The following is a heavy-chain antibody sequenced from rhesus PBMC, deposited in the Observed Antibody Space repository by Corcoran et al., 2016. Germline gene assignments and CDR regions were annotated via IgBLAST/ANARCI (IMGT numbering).Heavy chain of an antibody. Sequence: QVQLQESGPGLVKPSETLSLTCAVSGGSISSHYWRWSRQPPGKGLEWIGRMSGVAGITEYNPSLKSRVTISTDTSTNQFSLKLRSVTAADTAVYFCATGGPNSPDWGQGVLVTVSS. CDR1: GGSISSHY. J-gene: IGHJ4*01. V-gene: IGHV4-160*01. CDR3: ATGGPNSPD. D-gene: IGHD1-44*01. CDR2: MSGVAGIT.